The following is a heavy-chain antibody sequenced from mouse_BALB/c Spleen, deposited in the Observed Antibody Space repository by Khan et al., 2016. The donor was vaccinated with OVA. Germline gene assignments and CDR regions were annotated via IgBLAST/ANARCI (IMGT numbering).Heavy chain of an antibody. D-gene: IGHD2-14*01. CDR1: GYTFTSYT. Sequence: VQLQESGAELARPGASVKMSCKASGYTFTSYTIHWVHLSPGKGLEWIGYINPSNGYTNYNQKFKDKATLTADKSSTTSYMQLSSLTSNNCAVYNWVRDGAYDRNDGGFAYWGQGTLVTVSA. J-gene: IGHJ3*01. CDR2: INPSNGYT. CDR3: VRDGAYDRNDGGFAY. V-gene: IGHV1-4*01.